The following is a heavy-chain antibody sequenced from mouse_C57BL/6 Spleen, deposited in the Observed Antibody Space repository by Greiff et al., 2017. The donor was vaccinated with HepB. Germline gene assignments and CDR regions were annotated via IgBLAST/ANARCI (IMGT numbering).Heavy chain of an antibody. V-gene: IGHV14-2*01. CDR2: IDPEDGDT. Sequence: VQLQQSGAELVKPGASVKLSCSASGFNIKDYYMHWVKQRTEQGLEWIGRIDPEDGDTKYAPKFQGKATITADTSSNTAYLQLSSLTSEDTAVYYCASGYYGSFYFDYWGQGTTLTVSS. J-gene: IGHJ2*01. D-gene: IGHD1-1*01. CDR1: GFNIKDYY. CDR3: ASGYYGSFYFDY.